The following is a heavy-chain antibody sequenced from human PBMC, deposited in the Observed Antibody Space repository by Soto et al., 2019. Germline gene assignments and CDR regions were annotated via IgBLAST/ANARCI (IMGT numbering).Heavy chain of an antibody. J-gene: IGHJ6*02. CDR1: GFPFSRYD. Sequence: GGSLRLSCAASGFPFSRYDMHWVRQAPGKGLEWVAVLWFDGSNEYYADSVQGRFTISRDNSKNTLYLQMDSLGAEDTAVYYCAKVLYASESFDSEEAPYGMDVWGQGXTVTVSS. CDR3: AKVLYASESFDSEEAPYGMDV. V-gene: IGHV3-33*06. D-gene: IGHD3-10*01. CDR2: LWFDGSNE.